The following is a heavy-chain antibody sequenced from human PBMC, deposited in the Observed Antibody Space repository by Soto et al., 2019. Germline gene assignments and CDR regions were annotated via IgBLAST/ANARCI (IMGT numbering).Heavy chain of an antibody. CDR1: GFTFNNYA. D-gene: IGHD4-17*01. V-gene: IGHV3-23*01. CDR2: ISGSGSYT. CDR3: ARVGRMTTVVSHFDY. Sequence: EVQLLESGGGLVQRGDSLRLSCAASGFTFNNYAMTRVRQAPGKGLEWVSVISGSGSYTYYADSVKGRFTISRDSFKNTLYLQMNSLRADDTAVYYCARVGRMTTVVSHFDYWGRGTLVTVSS. J-gene: IGHJ4*02.